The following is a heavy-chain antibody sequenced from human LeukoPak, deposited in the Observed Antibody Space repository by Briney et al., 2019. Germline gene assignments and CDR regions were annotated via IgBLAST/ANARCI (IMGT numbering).Heavy chain of an antibody. Sequence: SVKVSCKASGGTFTSYAISWVRQAPGQGLEWMGGIIPIFGTANYAQKFQGRVTITADESTSTAYMELSSLRSEDTAVYYCARSRTTGTTWWAFDIWGQGTMVTVSS. CDR2: IIPIFGTA. J-gene: IGHJ3*02. CDR1: GGTFTSYA. D-gene: IGHD1-1*01. CDR3: ARSRTTGTTWWAFDI. V-gene: IGHV1-69*13.